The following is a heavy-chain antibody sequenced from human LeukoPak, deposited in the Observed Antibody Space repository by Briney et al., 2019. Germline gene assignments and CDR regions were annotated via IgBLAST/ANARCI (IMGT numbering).Heavy chain of an antibody. J-gene: IGHJ4*02. CDR3: AREGIVGATTFGGRQGYFDY. V-gene: IGHV1-18*01. D-gene: IGHD1-26*01. CDR1: GYTFTSYG. Sequence: GASVKVSCKASGYTFTSYGISWVRQAPGQGLEWMGWISAYNGNTNYAQKLQGRVTMTTDTSTSTAYMELRSLRSDDTAVYYCAREGIVGATTFGGRQGYFDYWGQGTLVTVSS. CDR2: ISAYNGNT.